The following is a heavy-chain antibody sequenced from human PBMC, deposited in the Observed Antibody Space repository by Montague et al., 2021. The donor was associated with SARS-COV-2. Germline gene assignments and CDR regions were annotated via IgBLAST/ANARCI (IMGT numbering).Heavy chain of an antibody. Sequence: SETLSLTCTVSGGSITNYYWTWIRQPPGKGLEWIGHIYHSGSTNYSPSFKGRGTMSIDASKNQFSLKLNSVTAADTAVYFCARAMVDVLIGYPAWGWFDPWGQGTLVTVSS. V-gene: IGHV4-59*01. CDR2: IYHSGST. D-gene: IGHD5-18*01. CDR3: ARAMVDVLIGYPAWGWFDP. J-gene: IGHJ5*01. CDR1: GGSITNYY.